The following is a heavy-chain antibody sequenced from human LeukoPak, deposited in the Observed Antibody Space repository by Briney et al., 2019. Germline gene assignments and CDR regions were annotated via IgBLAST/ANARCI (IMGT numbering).Heavy chain of an antibody. D-gene: IGHD3-22*01. CDR1: GGSISSSSYY. J-gene: IGHJ3*02. CDR2: IYYSGST. Sequence: SETLSLTCTVSGGSISSSSYYWGWIRQPPGKGLEWIGSIYYSGSTYYNPSLKSRVTISVDTSKNQSSLKLSSVTAADTAVYYCARHMDSSGYNDAFDIWGQGTMVTVSS. V-gene: IGHV4-39*01. CDR3: ARHMDSSGYNDAFDI.